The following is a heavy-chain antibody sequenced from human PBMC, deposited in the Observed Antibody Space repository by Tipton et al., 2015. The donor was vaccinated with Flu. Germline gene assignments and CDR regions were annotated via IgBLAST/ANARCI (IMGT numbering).Heavy chain of an antibody. J-gene: IGHJ4*02. D-gene: IGHD3-10*01. CDR2: ISGSGGRT. Sequence: SLRLSCAASGFAFSRSAMSWVRQAPGKGLKWVSAISGSGGRTYYADSVKGRLTISRDNFKNTLYLRMNSLRVEDTAIYYCAKDKYYDSGSYPDYWGQGILVTVSS. CDR3: AKDKYYDSGSYPDY. V-gene: IGHV3-23*01. CDR1: GFAFSRSA.